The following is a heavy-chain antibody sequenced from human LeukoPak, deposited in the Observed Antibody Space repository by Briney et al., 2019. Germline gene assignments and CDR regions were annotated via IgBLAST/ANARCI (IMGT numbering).Heavy chain of an antibody. J-gene: IGHJ4*02. D-gene: IGHD2-2*01. Sequence: SEXLSLTCAVYGGSFSGYYWSWLRQPPGKGLEWIGGIYHSGSTYYNPSLKSRVTISVDTSKNQFSLKLSSVTAADTAVYYCARHDCSSTSCYLVTGTTFNYWGQGTLVTVSS. CDR1: GGSFSGYY. V-gene: IGHV4-34*01. CDR2: IYHSGST. CDR3: ARHDCSSTSCYLVTGTTFNY.